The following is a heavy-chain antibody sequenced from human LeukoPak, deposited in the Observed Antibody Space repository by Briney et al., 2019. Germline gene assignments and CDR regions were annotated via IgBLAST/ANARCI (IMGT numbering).Heavy chain of an antibody. Sequence: ASVTVSCKASGYTFTNYDINWVRQATGQGLEWMGWMNPNSGNTGYAQKFKGRVTMTRDTSISTAYMELSSLRSEDTAVYYCAKAGIVATMNADWLDPWGQGTLVTVSS. CDR2: MNPNSGNT. V-gene: IGHV1-8*01. J-gene: IGHJ5*02. D-gene: IGHD5-12*01. CDR1: GYTFTNYD. CDR3: AKAGIVATMNADWLDP.